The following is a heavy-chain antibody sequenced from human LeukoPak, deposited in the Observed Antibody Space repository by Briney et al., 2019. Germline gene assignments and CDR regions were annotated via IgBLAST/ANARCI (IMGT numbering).Heavy chain of an antibody. J-gene: IGHJ5*02. V-gene: IGHV1-2*02. CDR1: GYIFTGYY. CDR2: INPNSGGT. D-gene: IGHD4-17*01. Sequence: ASVKVSCRASGYIFTGYYMHWVRQAPGQGLERMGWINPNSGGTNYVQKFQGRVTMTRDTSISTAYIELSRLRSDDTAVYYCARNYGDYEGEFNWFDPWGQGTLVIVSS. CDR3: ARNYGDYEGEFNWFDP.